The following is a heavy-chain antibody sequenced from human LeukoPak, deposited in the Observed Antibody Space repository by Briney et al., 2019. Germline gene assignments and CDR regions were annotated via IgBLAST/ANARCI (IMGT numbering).Heavy chain of an antibody. Sequence: GASVKVSCKASGGTFSSYAISWVRQAPGQGLEWMGVIIPNFGTANYAQKFQGRVTITADKSTSTAYMELSSLGSEDTAVYYCARRRITMVRGVPTPLHWFDPWGQGTLVTVSS. CDR1: GGTFSSYA. CDR2: IIPNFGTA. CDR3: ARRRITMVRGVPTPLHWFDP. D-gene: IGHD3-10*01. J-gene: IGHJ5*02. V-gene: IGHV1-69*06.